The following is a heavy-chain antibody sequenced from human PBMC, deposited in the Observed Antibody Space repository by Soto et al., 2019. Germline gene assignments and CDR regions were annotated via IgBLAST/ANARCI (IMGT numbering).Heavy chain of an antibody. CDR1: GFTFSSYW. J-gene: IGHJ6*02. D-gene: IGHD4-17*01. V-gene: IGHV3-74*01. Sequence: GGSLRLSCAASGFTFSSYWMHWVRQAPGKGLVWVSRINSDGSSTSYADSVKGRFTISRDNAKNTLYLQMNSLRAEDTAVYYCARVSTVTTFGWTYYYYGMDVWGQGTTVTVSS. CDR2: INSDGSST. CDR3: ARVSTVTTFGWTYYYYGMDV.